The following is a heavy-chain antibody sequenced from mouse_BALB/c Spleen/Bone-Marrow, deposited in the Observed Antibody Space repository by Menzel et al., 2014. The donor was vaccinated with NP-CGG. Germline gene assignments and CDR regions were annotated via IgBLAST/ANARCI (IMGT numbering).Heavy chain of an antibody. CDR3: ARYGNGLMDY. Sequence: DVQLQESGAELVKPGASVKLSCTASGFNIKDTYMHWVKQRPEQGLELIGRIYPANGDTKYDPKFQGKATITADTSSNTAYLQLSSLTSEGTAVYYCARYGNGLMDYWGQGTSVTVSS. CDR2: IYPANGDT. J-gene: IGHJ4*01. V-gene: IGHV14-3*02. CDR1: GFNIKDTY. D-gene: IGHD2-1*01.